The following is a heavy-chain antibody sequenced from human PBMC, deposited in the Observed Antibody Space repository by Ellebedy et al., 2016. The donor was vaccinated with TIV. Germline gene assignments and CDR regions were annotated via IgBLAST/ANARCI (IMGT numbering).Heavy chain of an antibody. CDR2: IVIDSGNT. J-gene: IGHJ6*02. Sequence: AASVKVSCKASGFSFTSSTMQWVRQTRGQRLEWIGWIVIDSGNTNYAQKLQDRISLSRDMATSTAYMELSSLRDEDTAVYYCARGLPGDYYYYYYGMDVWGQGTTVTVSS. V-gene: IGHV1-58*02. D-gene: IGHD4-17*01. CDR3: ARGLPGDYYYYYYGMDV. CDR1: GFSFTSST.